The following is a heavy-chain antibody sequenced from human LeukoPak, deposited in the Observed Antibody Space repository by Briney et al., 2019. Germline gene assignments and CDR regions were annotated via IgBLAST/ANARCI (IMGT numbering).Heavy chain of an antibody. D-gene: IGHD6-19*01. CDR2: SKSDGSST. Sequence: PGGSLRLSCAASGFTFSNYWMHWVRQAPRKWLVWVAHSKSDGSSTSYADFVVGRFTISRDNAKNTLYLQMNSLRAEDKAVYYCVSGYSSGWYVGGIDYWGQGTLVTVSS. V-gene: IGHV3-74*01. J-gene: IGHJ4*02. CDR3: VSGYSSGWYVGGIDY. CDR1: GFTFSNYW.